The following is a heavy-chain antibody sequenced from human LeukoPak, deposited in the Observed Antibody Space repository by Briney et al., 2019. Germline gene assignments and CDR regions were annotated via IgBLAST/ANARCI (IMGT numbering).Heavy chain of an antibody. CDR1: GGSISRYY. Sequence: SETLSLICTVSGGSISRYYWSWIRQPPGKGLEWIGYISYTGSTTYNSSLKSRVTISLDTSQNQFSLKLTSVTPADTAVYYCARTAKYYYGSETYYFFDYWGQGTLVTVSS. J-gene: IGHJ4*02. CDR2: ISYTGST. V-gene: IGHV4-59*01. CDR3: ARTAKYYYGSETYYFFDY. D-gene: IGHD3-10*01.